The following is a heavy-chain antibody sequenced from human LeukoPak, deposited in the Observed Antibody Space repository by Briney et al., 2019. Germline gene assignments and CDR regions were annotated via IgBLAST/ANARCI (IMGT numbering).Heavy chain of an antibody. CDR3: AEDLYRPDGDYPIYYFYYRMDV. CDR2: IIPIFGTA. CDR1: GGTFSSYA. J-gene: IGHJ6*02. D-gene: IGHD4-17*01. V-gene: IGHV1-69*01. Sequence: SVKVSCKASGGTFSSYAISWVRQAPGQGLEWMGGIIPIFGTANYAQKFQGRVTITADESTSTAYMELSSLRSEDTAVYYCAEDLYRPDGDYPIYYFYYRMDVWGQGTTVTVSS.